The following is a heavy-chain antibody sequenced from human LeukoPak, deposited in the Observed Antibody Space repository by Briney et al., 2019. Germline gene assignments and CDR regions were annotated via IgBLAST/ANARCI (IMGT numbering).Heavy chain of an antibody. Sequence: GGSLRLSCEASGFTFETYTVNWVRQAPGEGLEWVSSIASDTTYMKYADSVKGRFTVSRDNAKNSVFLEMKSLRADDTAIYFCARDYYDSSASATFDYWGRGTLVTVSS. CDR2: IASDTTYM. D-gene: IGHD3-22*01. J-gene: IGHJ4*02. V-gene: IGHV3-21*06. CDR1: GFTFETYT. CDR3: ARDYYDSSASATFDY.